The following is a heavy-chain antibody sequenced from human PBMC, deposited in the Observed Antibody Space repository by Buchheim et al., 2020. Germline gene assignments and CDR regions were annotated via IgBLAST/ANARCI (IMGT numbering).Heavy chain of an antibody. Sequence: EVQLLESGGGLVQPGGSLRLSCAASGFAFSTNAMNWVRQAPGKGLEWVSSSIIHGGETFYADSVKGRFTISRDNSKNMLYLQMNSLRAEDTGVYYCAKVGCSGGSCYSGLSAFDVWGQGT. CDR3: AKVGCSGGSCYSGLSAFDV. J-gene: IGHJ3*01. V-gene: IGHV3-23*01. CDR2: SIIHGGET. D-gene: IGHD2-15*01. CDR1: GFAFSTNA.